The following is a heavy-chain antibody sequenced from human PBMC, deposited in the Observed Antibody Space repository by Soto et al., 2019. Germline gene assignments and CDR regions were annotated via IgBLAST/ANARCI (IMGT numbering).Heavy chain of an antibody. CDR1: GFTFSSYG. CDR2: ISYDGSNK. Sequence: GGSLRLSCAASGFTFSSYGMHWVRQAPGKGLEWVAVISYDGSNKYYADSVKGRFTISRDNSKNTLYLQMNSLRAEDTAVYYCANSTHYYDFWSGYSGGGFDPWGQGT. D-gene: IGHD3-3*01. V-gene: IGHV3-30*18. J-gene: IGHJ5*02. CDR3: ANSTHYYDFWSGYSGGGFDP.